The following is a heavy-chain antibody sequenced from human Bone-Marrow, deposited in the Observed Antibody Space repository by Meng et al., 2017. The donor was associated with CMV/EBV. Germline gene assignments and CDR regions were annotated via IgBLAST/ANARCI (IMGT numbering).Heavy chain of an antibody. J-gene: IGHJ4*02. V-gene: IGHV3-30*04. CDR2: ISYDGSNK. CDR3: AKGWSYYFDY. CDR1: GFTFSSHA. Sequence: GESLKISCAASGFTFSSHAMHWVRQAPGKGLEWVAVISYDGSNKYYADFVKGRFTISRENSKNTLYLQMNSLSTDDTAVYYCAKGWSYYFDYWGQGTLVTVSS. D-gene: IGHD1-26*01.